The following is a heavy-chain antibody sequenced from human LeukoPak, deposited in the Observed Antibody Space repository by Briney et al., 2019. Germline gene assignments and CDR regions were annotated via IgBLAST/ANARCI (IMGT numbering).Heavy chain of an antibody. J-gene: IGHJ4*02. CDR3: ARDPNYYDRYFDS. D-gene: IGHD3-22*01. CDR1: GFTFSSYG. CDR2: ISYDGSNK. V-gene: IGHV3-30*03. Sequence: PGGSLRLSCAASGFTFSSYGMHWVRQAPGKGLEWVAVISYDGSNKYSADSVKGRFTISRDNSKNTMYLQMNSLRAEDTAVYYCARDPNYYDRYFDSWGQGTLVTVSS.